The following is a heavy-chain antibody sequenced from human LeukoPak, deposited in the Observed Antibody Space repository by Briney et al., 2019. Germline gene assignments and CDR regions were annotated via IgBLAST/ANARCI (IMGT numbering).Heavy chain of an antibody. J-gene: IGHJ4*02. Sequence: PSETLSLTCTVSGGSISSYYWSWIRQPPGKGLEWIEYIYYSGSTNYNPSLKSRVTISVDTSKNQFSLKLSSVTAADTAVYYCARDRGTGIDYWGQGTLVTVSS. CDR3: ARDRGTGIDY. CDR1: GGSISSYY. CDR2: IYYSGST. D-gene: IGHD3/OR15-3a*01. V-gene: IGHV4-59*01.